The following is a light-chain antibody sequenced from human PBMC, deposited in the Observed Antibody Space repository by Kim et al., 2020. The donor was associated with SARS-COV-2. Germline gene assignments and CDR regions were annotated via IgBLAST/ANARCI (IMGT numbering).Light chain of an antibody. CDR2: GAF. CDR3: QQYNNWPPT. J-gene: IGKJ1*01. Sequence: VCTGERVTLSCRVSQSISINLAWYQHKPGQAPRLLMNGAFTRATGIPARFSGSGSGTEFTLTINSLQSEDFAVYYCQQYNNWPPTFGQGTKVDIK. V-gene: IGKV3-15*01. CDR1: QSISIN.